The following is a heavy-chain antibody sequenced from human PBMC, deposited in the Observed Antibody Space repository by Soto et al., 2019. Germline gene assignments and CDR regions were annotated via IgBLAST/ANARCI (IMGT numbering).Heavy chain of an antibody. J-gene: IGHJ5*02. V-gene: IGHV3-23*01. CDR3: AKDLGFLEWKFLNWFVP. Sequence: VGRFLQAPRKGLKYVSSINENGDSTFYADSVKGRFTISRDNSKSTMHLQMNSLRAEDTAVYYCAKDLGFLEWKFLNWFVPWGQRTLVTVPS. CDR2: INENGDST. D-gene: IGHD3-3*01.